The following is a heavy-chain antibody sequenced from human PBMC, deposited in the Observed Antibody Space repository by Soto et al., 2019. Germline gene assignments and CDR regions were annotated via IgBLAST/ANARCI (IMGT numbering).Heavy chain of an antibody. D-gene: IGHD2-21*02. J-gene: IGHJ4*02. CDR3: ARASYCGGGCFPFDY. V-gene: IGHV1-69*02. CDR2: IVTMLGMA. CDR1: GGTLSSYT. Sequence: QVQLVQSGAEVKKPGSSVRFSCKASGGTLSSYTISWVRQAPGQGLEWMGRIVTMLGMADYAQKFQGRVTITADKSTTTAYMELNSLRSEDTAVYYCARASYCGGGCFPFDYWGQGTLVTVSS.